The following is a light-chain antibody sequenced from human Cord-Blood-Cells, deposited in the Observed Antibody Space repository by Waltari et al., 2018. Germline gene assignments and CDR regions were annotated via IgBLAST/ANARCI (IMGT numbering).Light chain of an antibody. Sequence: QSALTQPASVSGSPGQSITISRTGTSRDVGSYNLVSWYQQHPGKAPKLMIYEVSKRPSGVSNRFSGSKSGNTASLTISGLQAEDEADYYCCSYAGSSTWVFGTGTKVTVL. V-gene: IGLV2-23*02. CDR1: SRDVGSYNL. CDR2: EVS. J-gene: IGLJ1*01. CDR3: CSYAGSSTWV.